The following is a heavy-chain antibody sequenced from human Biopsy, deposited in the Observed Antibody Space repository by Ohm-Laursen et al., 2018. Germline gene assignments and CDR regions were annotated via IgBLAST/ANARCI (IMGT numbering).Heavy chain of an antibody. CDR3: AKDRFPYTSGYSSVFEY. CDR1: GFTFSSYG. D-gene: IGHD3-22*01. V-gene: IGHV3-30*18. Sequence: SLRLSCAASGFTFSSYGMHWVGQAPGKGLEWVSLISNDGDIKYSADSMEGRFTISRDNSRNTLFLQMNSLKAEDTAVYYCAKDRFPYTSGYSSVFEYWGQGTLVTVSS. CDR2: ISNDGDIK. J-gene: IGHJ4*02.